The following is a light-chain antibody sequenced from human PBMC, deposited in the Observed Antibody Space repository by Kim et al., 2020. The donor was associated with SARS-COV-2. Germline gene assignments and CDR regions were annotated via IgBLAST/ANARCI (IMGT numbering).Light chain of an antibody. V-gene: IGLV3-21*04. CDR1: KIGRKS. Sequence: SYELTQPPAVSVAPGETATITCGGDKIGRKSVHWYQQKPGQAPMLVIYDDSDRPSGIPERFSGSNSGNTATLAIRRVEAGDEADYFCQVWDSTTDQQVFGGGTQLTVL. CDR3: QVWDSTTDQQV. J-gene: IGLJ3*02. CDR2: DDS.